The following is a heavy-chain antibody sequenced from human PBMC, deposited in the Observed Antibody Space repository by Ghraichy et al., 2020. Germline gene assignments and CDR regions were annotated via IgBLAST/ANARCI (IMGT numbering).Heavy chain of an antibody. D-gene: IGHD3-22*01. CDR2: ISGSGGST. CDR3: AKGATYYYDSSGYFDY. Sequence: GGSLRLSCAASGFTFSDYAMSWVRQAPGKGLEWVSGISGSGGSTYYADSVKGRFTISRDKSKNTLYLQMNSLRAEDTAVYYCAKGATYYYDSSGYFDYWGQGTLVTVSS. CDR1: GFTFSDYA. V-gene: IGHV3-23*01. J-gene: IGHJ4*02.